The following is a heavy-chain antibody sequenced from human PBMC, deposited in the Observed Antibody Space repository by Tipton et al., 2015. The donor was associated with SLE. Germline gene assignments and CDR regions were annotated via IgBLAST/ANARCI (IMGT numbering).Heavy chain of an antibody. V-gene: IGHV4-59*08. J-gene: IGHJ5*02. CDR3: ARVIDNRGFYINWFDP. D-gene: IGHD3-16*02. CDR2: VSYGGNT. Sequence: TLSLTCTVSGGSISSHYWSWIRQPPGKGLEWIGYVSYGGNTNYNPSLRSRVTISVHASKTQFSLKLSSVTAADTAVYFCARVIDNRGFYINWFDPWGPGTLVTVSS. CDR1: GGSISSHY.